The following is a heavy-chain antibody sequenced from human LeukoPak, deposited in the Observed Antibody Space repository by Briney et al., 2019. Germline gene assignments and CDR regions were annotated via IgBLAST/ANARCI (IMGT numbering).Heavy chain of an antibody. CDR3: AKDMGRYYDSSGYYALDY. CDR2: ISWNSGSI. D-gene: IGHD3-22*01. V-gene: IGHV3-9*01. J-gene: IGHJ4*02. CDR1: GFTFDDYA. Sequence: GRSLRLSCAASGFTFDDYAMHWVRQALGKGLEWVSGISWNSGSIGYADSVKGRFTISRDNAKNSLYLQMNSLRAEDTALYYCAKDMGRYYDSSGYYALDYWGQGTLVTVSS.